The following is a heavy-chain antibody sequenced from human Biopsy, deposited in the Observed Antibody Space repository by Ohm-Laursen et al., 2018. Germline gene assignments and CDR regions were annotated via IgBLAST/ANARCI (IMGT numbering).Heavy chain of an antibody. CDR3: TRDRHYASGSYAGMDV. CDR2: ISVYNGNT. CDR1: GYTFGNYG. Sequence: GASVKVSCKASGYTFGNYGISWVRQAPGQGLERMGWISVYNGNTVYPQNHQGRVTLTTDTSTSTAYMELRSLRSDDTAIYYCTRDRHYASGSYAGMDVWGQGTTVTVSS. J-gene: IGHJ6*02. D-gene: IGHD3-10*01. V-gene: IGHV1-18*01.